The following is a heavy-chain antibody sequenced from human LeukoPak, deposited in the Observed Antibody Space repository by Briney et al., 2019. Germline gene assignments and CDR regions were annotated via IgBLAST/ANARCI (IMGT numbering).Heavy chain of an antibody. D-gene: IGHD2-2*01. V-gene: IGHV4-31*03. J-gene: IGHJ4*02. CDR3: ARVMRYCSSTSCYRPANFDY. CDR1: GGSISSGGYY. CDR2: IYYSGST. Sequence: SQTLSLTCTVSGGSISSGGYYWSWIRQHPGKGLEWIGYIYYSGSTYYNPSPKSRVTISVDTSKNQFSLKLSSVTAADTAVYYCARVMRYCSSTSCYRPANFDYWGQGTLVTVSS.